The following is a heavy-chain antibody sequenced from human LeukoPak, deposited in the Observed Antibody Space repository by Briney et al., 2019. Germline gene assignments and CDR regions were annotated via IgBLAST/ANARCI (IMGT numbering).Heavy chain of an antibody. CDR2: ISSGGDIM. CDR3: AKGRGYDILTGYGTYYMDV. CDR1: GLRFSDYY. J-gene: IGHJ6*03. Sequence: GGSLRLSCAASGLRFSDYYVSWIRQAPGKGLQWVSYISSGGDIMHYADSVKGRFTISRDNAKNSLYLQMNSLRAEDTALYYCAKGRGYDILTGYGTYYMDVWGKGTTVTISS. D-gene: IGHD3-9*01. V-gene: IGHV3-11*01.